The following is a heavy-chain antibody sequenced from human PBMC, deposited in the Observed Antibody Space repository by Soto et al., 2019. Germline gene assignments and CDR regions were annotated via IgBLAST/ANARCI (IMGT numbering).Heavy chain of an antibody. J-gene: IGHJ5*02. CDR1: GGTXISYT. V-gene: IGHV1-69*06. CDR3: ARDLT. Sequence: GXSXKVSFMASGGTXISYTISWVRQAPGQGLEWMGGIIPIFGTANYAQKFQGRVTITADKSTSTAYMELISLRSEDTAVYYCARDLTWGQGTLAPVSS. CDR2: IIPIFGTA.